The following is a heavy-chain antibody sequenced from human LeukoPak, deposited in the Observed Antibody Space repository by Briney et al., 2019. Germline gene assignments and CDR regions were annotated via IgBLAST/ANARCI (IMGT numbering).Heavy chain of an antibody. CDR2: MNPNSGNT. CDR1: GYTFTNYD. J-gene: IGHJ5*01. Sequence: ASVKVSCKASGYTFTNYDINWVRQATGQGLEWMGWMNPNSGNTGYAQKFQGRVTITRNTSIGTAYMELSSLRSEDTAVYYCARVYYSSPRAWFDYWGQGTLVTVSS. D-gene: IGHD6-13*01. V-gene: IGHV1-8*03. CDR3: ARVYYSSPRAWFDY.